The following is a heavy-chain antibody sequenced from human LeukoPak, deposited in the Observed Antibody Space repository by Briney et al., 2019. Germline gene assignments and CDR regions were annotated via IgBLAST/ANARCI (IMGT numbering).Heavy chain of an antibody. V-gene: IGHV3-7*01. J-gene: IGHJ4*02. D-gene: IGHD1-14*01. CDR2: IKQDVSEK. CDR1: GFTFSSYW. CDR3: AREHLDEVFAFDY. Sequence: TGGALRLSCAASGFTFSSYWMSWVRQAPGKGLEWVANIKQDVSEKYYVDSVKGRFTISRDNAKNSLYLQMNSLRAEETAVYYCAREHLDEVFAFDYGGQGTLVTVSS.